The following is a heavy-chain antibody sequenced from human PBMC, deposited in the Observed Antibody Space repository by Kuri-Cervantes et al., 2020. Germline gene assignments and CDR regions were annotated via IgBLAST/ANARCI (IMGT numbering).Heavy chain of an antibody. J-gene: IGHJ4*02. V-gene: IGHV3-11*01. Sequence: GESLKIFCAASGFTFSDYYMSWIRQAPGKGLEWVSYISSSGSTIYYADSVKGRFTISRDNAKNSLYLQMNSLRAEDTAVYYCARDHSRTWFLHFDYWGRGTLVTVSS. CDR3: ARDHSRTWFLHFDY. CDR2: ISSSGSTI. D-gene: IGHD6-13*01. CDR1: GFTFSDYY.